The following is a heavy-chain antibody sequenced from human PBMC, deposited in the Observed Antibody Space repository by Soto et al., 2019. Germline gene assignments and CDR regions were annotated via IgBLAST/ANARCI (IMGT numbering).Heavy chain of an antibody. CDR2: IYYSVT. CDR1: GASVSSGSYY. J-gene: IGHJ4*02. CDR3: AGLTVQAAAIMDY. V-gene: IGHV4-61*01. Sequence: SETLSLTCTVSGASVSSGSYYWSWIRQPPGKGLEWIGYIYYSVTNYNPSLKSRVTISVDTSNNQFSLKLSSVTAADMAVYFCAGLTVQAAAIMDYWVQGTVVTVSS. D-gene: IGHD2-2*01.